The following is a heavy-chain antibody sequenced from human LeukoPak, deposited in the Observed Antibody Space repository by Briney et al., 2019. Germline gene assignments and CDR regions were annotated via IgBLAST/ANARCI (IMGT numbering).Heavy chain of an antibody. J-gene: IGHJ4*02. CDR3: ATARYVPSYFVY. Sequence: ASVKVSCKVSGYTLTELSMHWVRQAPGKGLEWMGGFDPEDGETIYAQTLQGRVTMNEDTSTDTAYMKLSSLRSEDTAVYYCATARYVPSYFVYWGQGTLVTVSS. CDR2: FDPEDGET. V-gene: IGHV1-24*01. D-gene: IGHD3-16*01. CDR1: GYTLTELS.